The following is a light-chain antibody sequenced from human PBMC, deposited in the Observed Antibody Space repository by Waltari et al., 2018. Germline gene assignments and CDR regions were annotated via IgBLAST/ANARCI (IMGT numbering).Light chain of an antibody. CDR2: KAS. CDR1: QTISK. V-gene: IGKV1-5*03. CDR3: QDYTWYWT. J-gene: IGKJ1*01. Sequence: DAQMTQSPSSLSASVGDRVTITFRASQTISKLAWYQQNPGKAPKLLIYKASNVESGVPSRFSGSGSGTEFTLTISSLQPDDFATYHCQDYTWYWTFGQGTKVDI.